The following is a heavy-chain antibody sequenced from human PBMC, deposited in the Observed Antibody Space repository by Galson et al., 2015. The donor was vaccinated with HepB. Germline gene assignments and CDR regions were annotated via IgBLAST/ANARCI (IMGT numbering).Heavy chain of an antibody. D-gene: IGHD6-19*01. V-gene: IGHV3-30*18. CDR2: ISYDGRNK. Sequence: SLRLSCAASGLTFSNYGMHWVRQAPGKGLEWVAVISYDGRNKYYADSVKGRFTISRDNSKNTLYLQMNSLRAEDTAVYYCAKMYTSGWFLDFWGQGTLVTVSS. J-gene: IGHJ4*02. CDR3: AKMYTSGWFLDF. CDR1: GLTFSNYG.